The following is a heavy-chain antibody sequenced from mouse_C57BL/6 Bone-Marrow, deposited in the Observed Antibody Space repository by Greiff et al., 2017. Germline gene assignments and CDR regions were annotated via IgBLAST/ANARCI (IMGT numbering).Heavy chain of an antibody. CDR3: ARDSSSYVPFYAMDY. CDR2: ISYDGSN. D-gene: IGHD1-1*01. Sequence: VQLKESGPGLVKPSQSLSLTCSVTGYSITSGYYWNWIRQFPGNKLEWMGYISYDGSNNYNPSLKNRISITRDTSKNQFFLKLNSVTTEDTATYYCARDSSSYVPFYAMDYWGQGTSVTVSS. CDR1: GYSITSGYY. J-gene: IGHJ4*01. V-gene: IGHV3-6*01.